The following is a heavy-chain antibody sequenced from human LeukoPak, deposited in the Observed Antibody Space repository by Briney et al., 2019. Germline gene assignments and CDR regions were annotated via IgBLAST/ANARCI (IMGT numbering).Heavy chain of an antibody. J-gene: IGHJ4*02. CDR1: GYTFTGFF. CDR3: AKLAYYESHFDY. CDR2: INPNIGDA. D-gene: IGHD3-22*01. V-gene: IGHV1-2*02. Sequence: GASVKVSCKASGYTFTGFFMHWVRQAPGQGLEWMGWINPNIGDAYYAQKFQGRVTMTRDRSINTAYMELSRLTSDDTAVYYCAKLAYYESHFDYWGQGTLVTVSS.